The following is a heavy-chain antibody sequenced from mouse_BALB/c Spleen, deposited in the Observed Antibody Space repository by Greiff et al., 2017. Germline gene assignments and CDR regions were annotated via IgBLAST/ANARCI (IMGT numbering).Heavy chain of an antibody. D-gene: IGHD4-1*01. V-gene: IGHV5-6-4*01. CDR3: TRGANWDY. J-gene: IGHJ2*01. Sequence: EVQLVESGGGLVKPGGSLKLSCAASGFTFSSYTMSWVRQTPEKRLEWVATISSGGSYTYYPDSVKGRFTISRDNAKNTLYLQMSSLKSEDTAMYYCTRGANWDYWGQGTTLTVSS. CDR2: ISSGGSYT. CDR1: GFTFSSYT.